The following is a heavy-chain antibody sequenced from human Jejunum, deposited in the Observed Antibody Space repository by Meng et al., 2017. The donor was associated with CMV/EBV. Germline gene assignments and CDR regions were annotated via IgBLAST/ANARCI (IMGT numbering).Heavy chain of an antibody. Sequence: NGSGASISGYYFNWIRQPPGKGLEWIGNIDYSGTTKYNPSLQSRVTISVDPSKSQFSLKLGSVSAADTALYYCARGWGTTSPWDYWGQGMLVTVSS. CDR1: GASISGYY. D-gene: IGHD3-16*01. V-gene: IGHV4-59*01. J-gene: IGHJ4*02. CDR3: ARGWGTTSPWDY. CDR2: IDYSGTT.